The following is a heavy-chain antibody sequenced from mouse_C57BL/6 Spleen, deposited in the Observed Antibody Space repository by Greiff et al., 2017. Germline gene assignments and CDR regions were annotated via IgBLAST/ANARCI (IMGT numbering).Heavy chain of an antibody. CDR3: ARCPLVYYGSSYVPYARDY. CDR2: INPSNGGT. D-gene: IGHD1-1*01. CDR1: GYTFTSYW. J-gene: IGHJ4*01. Sequence: QVQLQQPGTELVKPGASVKLSCKASGYTFTSYWMHWVKQRPGQGLEWIGNINPSNGGTKYNAKFKSQATLTVDNSSSTAYMQLSSLTSEDSAVYYCARCPLVYYGSSYVPYARDYWGQGTSVTVSS. V-gene: IGHV1-53*01.